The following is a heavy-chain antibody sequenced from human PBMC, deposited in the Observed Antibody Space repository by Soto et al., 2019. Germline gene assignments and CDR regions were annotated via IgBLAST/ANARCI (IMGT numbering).Heavy chain of an antibody. CDR2: ISYDGSDK. CDR1: GFSFSTYT. CDR3: ATDGSGSQGGS. J-gene: IGHJ5*02. Sequence: ESGGGVVQPGRSLRLSCAASGFSFSTYTMHWVRQAPGKGLEWAAVISYDGSDKYYADSVKGRFTISRDNSKNTLYLQMNNLRPDDTAVYYCATDGSGSQGGSWGQGTLVTVSS. V-gene: IGHV3-30-3*01. D-gene: IGHD5-12*01.